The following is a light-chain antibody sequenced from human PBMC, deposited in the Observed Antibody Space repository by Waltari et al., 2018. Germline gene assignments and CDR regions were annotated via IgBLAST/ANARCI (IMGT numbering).Light chain of an antibody. CDR2: STN. Sequence: QTVVTQEPSLTVSPGGTVTLTCASSSGEVTSGHHANWLQQRPGPPTSLLIFSTNDKHPSNPARFSGSLLGGKAALTLSEVQSEDEADYYCLLFFDNSRVFGGGTKLTVL. CDR1: SGEVTSGHH. CDR3: LLFFDNSRV. J-gene: IGLJ3*02. V-gene: IGLV7-43*01.